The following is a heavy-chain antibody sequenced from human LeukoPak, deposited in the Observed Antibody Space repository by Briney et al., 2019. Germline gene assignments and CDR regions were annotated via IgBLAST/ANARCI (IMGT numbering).Heavy chain of an antibody. J-gene: IGHJ4*02. V-gene: IGHV4-34*01. CDR3: ARGALGINY. CDR1: GGSFSGYY. D-gene: IGHD7-27*01. Sequence: SETLSLTCAVYGGSFSGYYWSWIRQPPGKGLEWIGEINHSGSTNYNPSLKSRVTISVDTSKNQFSLKLSSVTAADTAAYYCARGALGINYWGQGTLVTVSS. CDR2: INHSGST.